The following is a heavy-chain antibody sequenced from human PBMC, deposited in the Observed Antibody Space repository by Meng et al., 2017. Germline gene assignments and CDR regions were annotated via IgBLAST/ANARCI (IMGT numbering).Heavy chain of an antibody. CDR2: IIPIFGTA. D-gene: IGHD6-19*01. Sequence: QVQLVGSGGGVVQPGSSVKVPCKASGGTFSSYAISWVRQAPGQGLEWMGGIIPIFGTANYAQKFQGRVTITADKSTSTAYMELSSLRSEDTAVYYCHSGWYQAGDDYWGQGTLVTVSS. CDR1: GGTFSSYA. CDR3: HSGWYQAGDDY. J-gene: IGHJ4*02. V-gene: IGHV1-69*06.